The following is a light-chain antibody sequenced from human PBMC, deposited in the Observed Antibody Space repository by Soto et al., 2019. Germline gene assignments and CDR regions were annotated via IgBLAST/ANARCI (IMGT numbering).Light chain of an antibody. J-gene: IGKJ3*01. CDR2: AAS. V-gene: IGKV1-27*01. CDR1: QGIRNF. Sequence: DIQMTQSPTSLSASVGDRVTITCRASQGIRNFVAWYQQKPGKAPKLLIYAASTLQSGVPSRFSGSGSGTDFTLTINILQPEDVATYSCQKFSSVPVFGPGTKEEIK. CDR3: QKFSSVPV.